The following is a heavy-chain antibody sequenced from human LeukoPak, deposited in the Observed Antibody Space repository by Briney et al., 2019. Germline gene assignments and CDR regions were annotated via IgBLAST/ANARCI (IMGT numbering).Heavy chain of an antibody. Sequence: PSETLSLTCTVSGGSISSYYWSWIRQPPGKGLEWIGYIYYSGSTNYNPSLKSRVTISVDTSKNQFSLKLSSVTAADTAVYYCARGAVAGTGLFDYWGQGTLVTVFS. CDR3: ARGAVAGTGLFDY. CDR2: IYYSGST. V-gene: IGHV4-59*01. CDR1: GGSISSYY. J-gene: IGHJ4*02. D-gene: IGHD6-19*01.